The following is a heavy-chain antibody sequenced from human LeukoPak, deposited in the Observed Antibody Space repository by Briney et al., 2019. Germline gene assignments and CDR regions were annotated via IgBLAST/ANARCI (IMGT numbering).Heavy chain of an antibody. J-gene: IGHJ4*02. V-gene: IGHV1-2*02. CDR3: ARIGGSGYTYGTFDY. CDR1: GYTFTGYY. Sequence: ASVKVSCKASGYTFTGYYMHWVRQAPGQGLEWMGWINCNSGGTSYAQKFQGRVTMTRDTSISTAYMEMSRLRFDDTAVYYCARIGGSGYTYGTFDYWGQGTLVTVSS. CDR2: INCNSGGT. D-gene: IGHD5-18*01.